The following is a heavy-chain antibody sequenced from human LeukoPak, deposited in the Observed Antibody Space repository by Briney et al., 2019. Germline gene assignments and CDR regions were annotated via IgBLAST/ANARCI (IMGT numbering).Heavy chain of an antibody. V-gene: IGHV4-34*01. CDR3: ASRQDCSGGSCYSGDYYYYYGTDV. CDR2: INHSGST. Sequence: SETLSLTCAVYGGSFSGYYWSWIRQPPGKGLEWIGEINHSGSTNYNPSLKSRVTISVDTSKNQFSLKLSSVTAADTAVYYCASRQDCSGGSCYSGDYYYYYGTDVWSQGTTVTVSS. D-gene: IGHD2-15*01. CDR1: GGSFSGYY. J-gene: IGHJ6*02.